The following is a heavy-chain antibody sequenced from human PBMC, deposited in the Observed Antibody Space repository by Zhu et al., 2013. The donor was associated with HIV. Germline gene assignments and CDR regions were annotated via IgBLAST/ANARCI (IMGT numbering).Heavy chain of an antibody. J-gene: IGHJ6*02. CDR2: INHSGGT. Sequence: QVQLQESGPGLVKPSGTLSLTCTVSGGSISTTNWWSWVRQPPGKGLEWIGEINHSGGTKYNPSLKSRLTISVDTSKNQFSLRLTSVTAADTAVYHCARGIDSIVNSEMDVWGQGATVTVS. V-gene: IGHV4-4*02. D-gene: IGHD2-15*01. CDR1: GGSISTTNW. CDR3: ARGIDSIVNSEMDV.